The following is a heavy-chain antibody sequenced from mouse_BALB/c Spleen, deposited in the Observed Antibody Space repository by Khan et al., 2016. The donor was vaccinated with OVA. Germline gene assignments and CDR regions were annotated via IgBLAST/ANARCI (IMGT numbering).Heavy chain of an antibody. Sequence: QIQLVQSGPELKKPGETVKISCKASGYTFTNYAMNWVRQAPGKGLKWMGWINTYTGEPTYADDFKGRFVFSFETSASAAYLQINNLKNEDTGTYFCARGHWYFDVWGAGTAVTVSS. V-gene: IGHV9-3-1*01. CDR1: GYTFTNYA. J-gene: IGHJ1*01. CDR2: INTYTGEP. CDR3: ARGHWYFDV.